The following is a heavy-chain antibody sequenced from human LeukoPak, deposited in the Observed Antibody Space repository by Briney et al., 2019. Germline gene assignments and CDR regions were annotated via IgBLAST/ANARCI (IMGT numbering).Heavy chain of an antibody. CDR3: ARVGYSGYEPFDY. J-gene: IGHJ4*02. CDR1: RFRFSEYG. D-gene: IGHD5-12*01. V-gene: IGHV3-30*02. CDR2: IRYDGSDQ. Sequence: GGSLRLSCAASRFRFSEYGMHRVRQAPGKGLEWVAFIRYDGSDQYYADSVKGRFTISRDNSKTTLYLQMDSLSAEDTAVYYCARVGYSGYEPFDYWGQGTLVTVSS.